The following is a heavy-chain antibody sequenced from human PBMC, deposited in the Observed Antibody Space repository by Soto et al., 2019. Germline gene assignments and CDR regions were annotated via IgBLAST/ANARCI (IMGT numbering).Heavy chain of an antibody. Sequence: GESLKISCAASGFTFSSYSMNWVRQAPGKGLEWVSSISSSSSYIYYADSVKGRFTISRDNAKNSLYLQMNSLRAEDTAVYYCARDRVPGVSGSHDAFDIWGQGTMVTVSS. V-gene: IGHV3-21*01. CDR3: ARDRVPGVSGSHDAFDI. D-gene: IGHD3-10*01. CDR2: ISSSSSYI. J-gene: IGHJ3*02. CDR1: GFTFSSYS.